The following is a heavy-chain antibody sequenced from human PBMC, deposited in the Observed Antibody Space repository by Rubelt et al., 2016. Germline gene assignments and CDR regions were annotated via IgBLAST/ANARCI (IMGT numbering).Heavy chain of an antibody. Sequence: VQLVESGGGVVQPGRSLRLSCAASGFTFSSYAMSWVRQAPGKGLEWVSAISGSGGSTYYADSVKGRFPISRDNSKNTLYLQMNSLRAEETAVYYCARDRDCSIRYFEDWGQGTLVTVSS. V-gene: IGHV3-23*04. CDR1: GFTFSSYA. CDR2: ISGSGGST. D-gene: IGHD2-2*01. CDR3: ARDRDCSIRYFED. J-gene: IGHJ4*02.